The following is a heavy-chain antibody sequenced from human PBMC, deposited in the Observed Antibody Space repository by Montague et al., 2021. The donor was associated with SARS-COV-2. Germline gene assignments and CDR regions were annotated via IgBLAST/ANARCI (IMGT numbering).Heavy chain of an antibody. V-gene: IGHV4-59*01. CDR1: GGSISSYY. CDR2: IYYSGST. CDR3: ARVDSLVSFDY. D-gene: IGHD2-2*03. Sequence: SETLSLTCTVSGGSISSYYWSWIRQPPGKGLEWIGYIYYSGSTNYSPSLKSRVTISVDTSKNQFSLKLSSVTAADTAVYYCARVDSLVSFDYWGQGTLVTVSS. J-gene: IGHJ4*02.